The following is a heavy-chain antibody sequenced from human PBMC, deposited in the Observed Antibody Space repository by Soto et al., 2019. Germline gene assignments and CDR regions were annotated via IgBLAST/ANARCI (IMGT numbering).Heavy chain of an antibody. D-gene: IGHD6-19*01. Sequence: QVQLVESGGGVVQPGRSLRLSCAASGFTFSSYGMHWVRQAPGKGLEWVAVIWYDGSNKYYADSVKGRFTISRDNSKNTLYLQMNSLGAEDTAVYYCARDIAVAGTHYYYYGMDVWGQGTTVTVSS. CDR1: GFTFSSYG. CDR3: ARDIAVAGTHYYYYGMDV. CDR2: IWYDGSNK. V-gene: IGHV3-33*01. J-gene: IGHJ6*02.